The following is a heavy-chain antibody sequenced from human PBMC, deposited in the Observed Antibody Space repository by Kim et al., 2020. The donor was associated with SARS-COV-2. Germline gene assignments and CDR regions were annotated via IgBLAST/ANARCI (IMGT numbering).Heavy chain of an antibody. V-gene: IGHV4-59*01. CDR2: IYYSGST. J-gene: IGHJ4*02. CDR1: GGSISSYY. D-gene: IGHD3-3*01. Sequence: SETLSLTCTVSGGSISSYYWSWIRQPPGKGLEWIGYIYYSGSTNYNPSLKSRVTISVDTSKNQFSLKLSSVTAADTAVYYCARRVSRIFGVARFYYFDYWGQGTLVTVSS. CDR3: ARRVSRIFGVARFYYFDY.